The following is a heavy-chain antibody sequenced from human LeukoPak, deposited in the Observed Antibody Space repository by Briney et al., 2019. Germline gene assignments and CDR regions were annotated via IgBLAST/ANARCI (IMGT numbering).Heavy chain of an antibody. Sequence: SGGSLRLSCAASGLTFSNAWMSWVRQAPGKGLEWVGRIKSKTDGETTDYAAPVKGRFTISRDNAKNSLYLQMNSLRAEDTAVYYCARASGEYYDSSGYHLGYWGQGTLVTVSS. J-gene: IGHJ4*02. V-gene: IGHV3-15*01. CDR3: ARASGEYYDSSGYHLGY. CDR2: IKSKTDGETT. D-gene: IGHD3-22*01. CDR1: GLTFSNAW.